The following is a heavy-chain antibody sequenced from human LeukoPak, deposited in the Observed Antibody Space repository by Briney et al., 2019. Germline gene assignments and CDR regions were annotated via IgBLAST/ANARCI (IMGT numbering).Heavy chain of an antibody. D-gene: IGHD2-15*01. J-gene: IGHJ4*02. CDR1: GVSISSSSYY. V-gene: IGHV4-39*07. CDR2: IYYSGST. CDR3: ARDPGDPKAGRGRYCSGGSCYWGR. Sequence: SETLSLTCTVSGVSISSSSYYWGWIRQPPGKGLEWIGSIYYSGSTYYNPSLKSRVTISVDTSKNPFSLKLSSVTAADTAVYYCARDPGDPKAGRGRYCSGGSCYWGRWGQGTLVTVSS.